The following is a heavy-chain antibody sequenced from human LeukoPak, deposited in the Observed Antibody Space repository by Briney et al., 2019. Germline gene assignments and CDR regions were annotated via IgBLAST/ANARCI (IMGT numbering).Heavy chain of an antibody. Sequence: SETLSLTCAVYGGSFSGYYWSWIRQPPGKGLEWIGEINHSGSTNYNPSLKSRVTISVDTSKNQFSLKLSSVTAADTAVYYCAGVWGGGYYFDYWGQGTLVTVSS. CDR2: INHSGST. CDR3: AGVWGGGYYFDY. V-gene: IGHV4-34*01. J-gene: IGHJ4*02. D-gene: IGHD3-16*01. CDR1: GGSFSGYY.